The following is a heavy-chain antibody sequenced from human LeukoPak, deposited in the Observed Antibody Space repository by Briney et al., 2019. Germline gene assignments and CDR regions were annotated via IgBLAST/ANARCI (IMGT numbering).Heavy chain of an antibody. D-gene: IGHD1-1*01. CDR2: ISSSSSYI. CDR1: GFTFSSYS. J-gene: IGHJ4*02. V-gene: IGHV3-21*01. CDR3: ARADWNDGAGPDS. Sequence: GGSLRLSCAASGFTFSSYSMNWVRQAPGKGLEWVSSISSSSSYIYYADSVKGRFTISRDNAKNSLYLQMNSLRAEDTAVYYCARADWNDGAGPDSWGQGTLVTVSS.